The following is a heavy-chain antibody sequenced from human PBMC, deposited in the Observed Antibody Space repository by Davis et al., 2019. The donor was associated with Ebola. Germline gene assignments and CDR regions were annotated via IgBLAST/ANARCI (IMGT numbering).Heavy chain of an antibody. J-gene: IGHJ4*02. CDR3: ANDPLGVGTGTFEN. V-gene: IGHV1-69*13. D-gene: IGHD1-7*01. CDR2: IIPIFGTA. CDR1: GGTFSSYA. Sequence: AALVKVSCKASGGTFSSYAISWVRQAPGQGLEWMGGIIPIFGTANYAQKFQGRVTITADESTSTAYMELSSLRDEDTAVYYCANDPLGVGTGTFENWGQGTLVTVSS.